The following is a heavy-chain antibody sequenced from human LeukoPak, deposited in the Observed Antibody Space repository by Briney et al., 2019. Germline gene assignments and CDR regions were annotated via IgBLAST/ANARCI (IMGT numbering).Heavy chain of an antibody. J-gene: IGHJ4*02. V-gene: IGHV4-61*01. Sequence: PSETLSLTCTVSGGSVSSGSYYWSWIRQPPGKGLEWIGYIYYSGSTNYNPSLKSRGTISVDTSKNQFSLKLSSVTAADTAVYYCARDRVRGNSNPFFDYWGQGTLVTVSS. D-gene: IGHD4-11*01. CDR1: GGSVSSGSYY. CDR2: IYYSGST. CDR3: ARDRVRGNSNPFFDY.